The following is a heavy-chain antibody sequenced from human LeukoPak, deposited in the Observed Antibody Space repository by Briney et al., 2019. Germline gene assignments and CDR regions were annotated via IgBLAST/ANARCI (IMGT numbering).Heavy chain of an antibody. CDR1: GYTFTSYD. J-gene: IGHJ2*01. CDR3: ALLQWELPRSYWYFDL. V-gene: IGHV1-8*01. Sequence: ASVKVSCKASGYTFTSYDINWVRQATGQGHEWMGWMNPNSGNTGYAQKFQGRVTMTRNTSISTAYMELSSLRSEDTAVYYCALLQWELPRSYWYFDLWGRGTLVTVSS. CDR2: MNPNSGNT. D-gene: IGHD1-26*01.